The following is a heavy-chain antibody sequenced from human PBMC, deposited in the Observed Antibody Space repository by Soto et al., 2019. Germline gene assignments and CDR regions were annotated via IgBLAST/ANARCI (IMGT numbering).Heavy chain of an antibody. V-gene: IGHV4-34*01. J-gene: IGHJ5*02. Sequence: TETLSLSCAVYGGSFSGYYWSWIRQPPGKGLEWIGEINHSGSTNYNPSHKSRVTISVDTSKNQFSLKLSSVTAADTAMYYCARGRAAYSSSWANWFDPWGQGTLVTVSS. D-gene: IGHD6-13*01. CDR2: INHSGST. CDR1: GGSFSGYY. CDR3: ARGRAAYSSSWANWFDP.